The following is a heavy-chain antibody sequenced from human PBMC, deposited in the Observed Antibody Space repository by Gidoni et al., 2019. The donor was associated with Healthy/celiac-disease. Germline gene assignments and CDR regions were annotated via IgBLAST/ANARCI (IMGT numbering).Heavy chain of an antibody. D-gene: IGHD3-3*01. CDR3: AKDPVRFLEWLFGVGRYYFDY. CDR1: GFPFSSYA. V-gene: IGHV3-23*01. Sequence: EVQLLESGGGLVQPGGSLRLSCAASGFPFSSYAMIWVRQAPGQGLEWVSAISGSGGSTYYADSVKGRFTISRDNSKNTLYLQMNSLRAEDTAVYYCAKDPVRFLEWLFGVGRYYFDYWGQGTLVTVSS. CDR2: ISGSGGST. J-gene: IGHJ4*02.